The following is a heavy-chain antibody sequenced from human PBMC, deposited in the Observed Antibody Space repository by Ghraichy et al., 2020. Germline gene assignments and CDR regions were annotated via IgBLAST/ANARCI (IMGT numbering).Heavy chain of an antibody. V-gene: IGHV3-21*01. CDR3: ARITSSSWYFDY. CDR1: GFTFSSYS. CDR2: ISSSSSYI. J-gene: IGHJ4*02. Sequence: GESLNISCAASGFTFSSYSMNWVRQAPGKGLEWVSSISSSSSYIYYADSVKGRFTISRDNAKNSLYLQMNSLRAEDTAVYYCARITSSSWYFDYWGQGTLVTVSS. D-gene: IGHD6-13*01.